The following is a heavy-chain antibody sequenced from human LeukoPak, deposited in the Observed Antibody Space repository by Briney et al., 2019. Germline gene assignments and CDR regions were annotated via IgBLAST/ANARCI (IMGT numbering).Heavy chain of an antibody. D-gene: IGHD3-9*01. CDR2: IYHSGST. CDR3: ARAHAFDWLLLGWFDP. V-gene: IGHV4-34*01. J-gene: IGHJ5*02. CDR1: GGSFSGYY. Sequence: PSETLSLTCAVYGGSFSGYYWSWIRQPPGKGLEWIGSIYHSGSTYYNPSLKSRVTISVDTSKNQFSLKLNSVTAADTAVYYCARAHAFDWLLLGWFDPWGQGTLVTVSS.